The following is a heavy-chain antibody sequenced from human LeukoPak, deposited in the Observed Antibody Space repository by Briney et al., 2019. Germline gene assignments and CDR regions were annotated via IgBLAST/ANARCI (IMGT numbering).Heavy chain of an antibody. J-gene: IGHJ5*02. CDR2: VWYDGSNK. V-gene: IGHV3-33*01. CDR1: GFTFSSYG. D-gene: IGHD3-22*01. Sequence: GGSLRLSCAASGFTFSSYGMHWVRQAPGKGLEWVAVVWYDGSNKYYADSVKGRFTISRDNSKNTLYLQMNSLRAEDTAVYYCAREGATMIVDNWFDPWGQRTLATVSS. CDR3: AREGATMIVDNWFDP.